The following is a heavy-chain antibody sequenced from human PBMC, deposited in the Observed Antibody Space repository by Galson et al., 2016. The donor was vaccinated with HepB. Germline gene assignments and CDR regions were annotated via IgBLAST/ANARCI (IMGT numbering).Heavy chain of an antibody. CDR3: ARMSTIHGFRWYFDL. CDR2: IIPIFGTT. J-gene: IGHJ2*01. CDR1: GGNLNSYA. V-gene: IGHV1-69*13. D-gene: IGHD5-24*01. Sequence: SVKVSCKASGGNLNSYAINWLRQAPGQGLEWMGGIIPIFGTTIYAQMFLDRVTITADGSTNTAYMELRSLKSDDTASYYCARMSTIHGFRWYFDLWGRGTLVSVSS.